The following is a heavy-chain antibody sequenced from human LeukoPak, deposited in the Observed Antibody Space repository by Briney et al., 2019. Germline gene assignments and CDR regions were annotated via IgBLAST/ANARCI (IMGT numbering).Heavy chain of an antibody. CDR2: LQYDGHHT. J-gene: IGHJ4*02. CDR3: ARWYKSGTFYWIGYFDY. D-gene: IGHD1-26*01. Sequence: GSLRLSCAASGFTFTNYGMHWVRQAPGKGLEWVSFLQYDGHHTYYAESVKGRFTISRDNSKNTLYLQMNSLRAEDTAVYYCARWYKSGTFYWIGYFDYWGQGTLVTVSS. CDR1: GFTFTNYG. V-gene: IGHV3-30*02.